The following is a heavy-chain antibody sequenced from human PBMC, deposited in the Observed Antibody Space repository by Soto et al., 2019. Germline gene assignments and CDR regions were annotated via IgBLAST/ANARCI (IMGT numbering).Heavy chain of an antibody. Sequence: QVQLVQSGAEMKRPGSSVKVSCETSGGTFTNSTFCWVRQAPGQGLEWMGWIIPVLNIANYAQKFQGRVNITADKSTSTAYLELSSLRSEDTAIYFCARAPTASAPFLFWGQGTLVTVSS. CDR3: ARAPTASAPFLF. CDR2: IIPVLNIA. V-gene: IGHV1-69*02. J-gene: IGHJ4*02. CDR1: GGTFTNST. D-gene: IGHD2-21*01.